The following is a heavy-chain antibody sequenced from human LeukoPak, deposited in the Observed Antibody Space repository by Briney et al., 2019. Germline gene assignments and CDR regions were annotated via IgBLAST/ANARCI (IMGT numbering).Heavy chain of an antibody. Sequence: GGSLRLSCAASGFTFSSYAMHWVRQAPGKGLEWVAVISYDGSNKYYADSVKGRFTISRDNSKNTLYLQMNSLRAEDTAVYYCARDLGWWAVAGGSDYWGQGTLVTISS. D-gene: IGHD6-19*01. V-gene: IGHV3-30-3*01. J-gene: IGHJ4*02. CDR3: ARDLGWWAVAGGSDY. CDR2: ISYDGSNK. CDR1: GFTFSSYA.